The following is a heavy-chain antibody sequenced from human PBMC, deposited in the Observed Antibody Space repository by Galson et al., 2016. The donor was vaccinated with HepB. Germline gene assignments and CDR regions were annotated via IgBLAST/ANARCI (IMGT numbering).Heavy chain of an antibody. CDR3: ARASLHMVRGVSQWYFDL. CDR2: INSDGSST. CDR1: GFTFNYYD. V-gene: IGHV3-74*01. Sequence: SLRLSCAASGFTFNYYDMIWVRLAPGKGLVWVSRINSDGSSTSYADSVKGRFTISRDNAKNTLYLQMNSLRAEDTAVYYCARASLHMVRGVSQWYFDLWGRGTLVTVSS. D-gene: IGHD3-10*01. J-gene: IGHJ2*01.